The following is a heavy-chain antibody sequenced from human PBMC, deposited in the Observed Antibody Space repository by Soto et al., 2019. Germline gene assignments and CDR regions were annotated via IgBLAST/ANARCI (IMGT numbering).Heavy chain of an antibody. J-gene: IGHJ6*02. D-gene: IGHD6-13*01. Sequence: QVQLVESGGGVVQPGRSLRLSCAASGFTFSSYAMHWVRQAPGKGLEWVAVISYDGSNKYYADSVKGRFTISRDNSKNTLYLQMNSLRAEDTAVYYCAREWWGSIAAAEYYYYYGMDVWGQGTTVTVSS. V-gene: IGHV3-30-3*01. CDR2: ISYDGSNK. CDR3: AREWWGSIAAAEYYYYYGMDV. CDR1: GFTFSSYA.